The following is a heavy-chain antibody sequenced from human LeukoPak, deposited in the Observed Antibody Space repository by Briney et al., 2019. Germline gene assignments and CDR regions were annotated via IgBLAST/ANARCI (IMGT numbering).Heavy chain of an antibody. CDR2: INPNSGGT. D-gene: IGHD4-4*01. Sequence: ASVKVSCKASGYTFTGYYMHWVRQAPGQGLEWMGWINPNSGGTNYAQKFQGRVTMTRDTSISTAYMELSRLRSDDTAVYYCARVATVTSEPHYYYYGMDVWGQGTTVTVPS. V-gene: IGHV1-2*02. CDR1: GYTFTGYY. J-gene: IGHJ6*02. CDR3: ARVATVTSEPHYYYYGMDV.